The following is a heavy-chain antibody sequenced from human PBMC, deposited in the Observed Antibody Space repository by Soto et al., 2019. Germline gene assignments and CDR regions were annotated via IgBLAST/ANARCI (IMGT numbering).Heavy chain of an antibody. Sequence: EVQLVESGGGLVQPGGSLRMSCAASGFTFSTYWMSWVRQAPGKGLEWVATIRQDGSEKHYVYSVEGRFTISRDNAKDSLHLQMESLRVEDTAVYLCVRGCGRARCPYYLDVWGKGSTVTVSS. CDR1: GFTFSTYW. CDR2: IRQDGSEK. D-gene: IGHD2-15*01. J-gene: IGHJ6*03. CDR3: VRGCGRARCPYYLDV. V-gene: IGHV3-7*01.